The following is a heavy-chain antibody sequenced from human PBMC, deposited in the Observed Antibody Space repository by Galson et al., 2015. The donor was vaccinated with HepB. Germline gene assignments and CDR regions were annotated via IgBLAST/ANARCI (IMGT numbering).Heavy chain of an antibody. V-gene: IGHV3-30-3*01. CDR3: ARPQGIYYGGYRGYFDL. D-gene: IGHD4-23*01. Sequence: SLRLSCAASGFTFSSYAMHWVRQAPGKGLEWVAVISYDRSNKYYAVSVKGRFTISRDNSQNTLYLQMNSLRAEDTALYFCARPQGIYYGGYRGYFDLWGRGTLVTVSS. CDR1: GFTFSSYA. J-gene: IGHJ2*01. CDR2: ISYDRSNK.